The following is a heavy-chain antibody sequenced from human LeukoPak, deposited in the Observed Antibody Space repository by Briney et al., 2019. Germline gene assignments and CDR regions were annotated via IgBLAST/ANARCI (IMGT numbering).Heavy chain of an antibody. CDR1: GDSISTGGYY. CDR2: IYYSGNT. Sequence: SGTLSLTCTVSGDSISTGGYYWNWIRQRPGKGLEWIVCIYYSGNTYYTPPLQSRVTTPVHTPRTMFPLSLTSATAADTALYYSARLKKAEGSLLDSWGQGSLVTVSS. V-gene: IGHV4-31*03. J-gene: IGHJ4*02. CDR3: ARLKKAEGSLLDS.